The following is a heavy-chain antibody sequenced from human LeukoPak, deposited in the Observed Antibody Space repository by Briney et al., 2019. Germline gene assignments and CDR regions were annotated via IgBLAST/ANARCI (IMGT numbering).Heavy chain of an antibody. CDR3: AREGPYYFDY. J-gene: IGHJ4*02. CDR2: IWYDGSNK. Sequence: GGSLRLSCTASKFTFSSYGMHWVRQAPGKGLEWVAVIWYDGSNKYYADSVKGRFTISRDNSKNTLYLQMNSLRAEDTAVYYCAREGPYYFDYWGQGTLVTVSS. V-gene: IGHV3-33*08. CDR1: KFTFSSYG.